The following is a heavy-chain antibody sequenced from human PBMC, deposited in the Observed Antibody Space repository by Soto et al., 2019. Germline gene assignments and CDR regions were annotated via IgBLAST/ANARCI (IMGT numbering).Heavy chain of an antibody. CDR3: ARTLKTAVTRFDP. D-gene: IGHD4-17*01. J-gene: IGHJ5*02. Sequence: QVQLVQSGAEVKKPGASVTVSCKASGYSLTTYSISWVRQAPGQGLEWMGWISSYNGNTNYAQKFQDRVTMTIDYSTSTAYMELRSLRSDDTAVYYCARTLKTAVTRFDPWGQGTLVTVS. CDR2: ISSYNGNT. CDR1: GYSLTTYS. V-gene: IGHV1-18*01.